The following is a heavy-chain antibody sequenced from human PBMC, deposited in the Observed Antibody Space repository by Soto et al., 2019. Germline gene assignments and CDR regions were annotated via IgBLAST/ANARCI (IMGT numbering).Heavy chain of an antibody. V-gene: IGHV3-15*01. D-gene: IGHD4-17*01. CDR2: IKRNADGGTA. CDR1: GFTFSNAW. J-gene: IGHJ4*02. Sequence: EVQLVESGGGLVKPGGSLRLSCAASGFTFSNAWMSWVRQAPGKGLEWVGRIKRNADGGTADYAAPVKGRFTISRDDSKNTLYLPTNRWTTEDTAVYYCTPAATTVTTVDYWGQGTLVSVSS. CDR3: TPAATTVTTVDY.